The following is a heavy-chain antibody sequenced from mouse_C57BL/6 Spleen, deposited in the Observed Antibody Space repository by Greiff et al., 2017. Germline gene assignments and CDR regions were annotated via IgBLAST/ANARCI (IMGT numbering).Heavy chain of an antibody. CDR2: IDPSDSYT. J-gene: IGHJ4*01. CDR3: ARRGNYDYESAMDD. V-gene: IGHV1-69*01. Sequence: QVQLQQPGAELVMPGASVKLSCKASGYTFTSYWMHWVKQRPGQGLEWIGEIDPSDSYTNYNQKFKGKSTLTVDKSSSTAYMQLSSLTSEDSAVYYCARRGNYDYESAMDDWGQGTSVTVSS. D-gene: IGHD2-4*01. CDR1: GYTFTSYW.